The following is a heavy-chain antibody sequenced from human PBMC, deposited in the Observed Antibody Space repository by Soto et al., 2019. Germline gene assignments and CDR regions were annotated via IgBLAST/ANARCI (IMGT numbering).Heavy chain of an antibody. CDR3: ATVHNTSRSFDY. CDR2: ISATGGGT. J-gene: IGHJ4*02. V-gene: IGHV3-23*01. D-gene: IGHD1-20*01. CDR1: GFKFSNYA. Sequence: LRLSCAASGFKFSNYAMSWVRQAPGEGLEWVSLISATGGGTYYADSVKGRFTISRDNSKNTLDLQMSNLRAEDTAVYYCATVHNTSRSFDYWGQGTLVTVSS.